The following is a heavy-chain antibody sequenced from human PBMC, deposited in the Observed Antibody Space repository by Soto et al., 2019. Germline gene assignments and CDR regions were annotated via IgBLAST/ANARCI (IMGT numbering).Heavy chain of an antibody. CDR1: GYTFTSYD. V-gene: IGHV1-8*01. CDR2: MNPNSGNT. CDR3: ASPARNYDFWSGYSFDI. Sequence: ASVTVSCTASGYTFTSYDINWVRQATGQGLEWMGWMNPNSGNTGYAQKFQGRVTMTRNTSISTAYMELSSLRSEDTAVYYCASPARNYDFWSGYSFDIWGQGTMVTVSS. J-gene: IGHJ3*02. D-gene: IGHD3-3*01.